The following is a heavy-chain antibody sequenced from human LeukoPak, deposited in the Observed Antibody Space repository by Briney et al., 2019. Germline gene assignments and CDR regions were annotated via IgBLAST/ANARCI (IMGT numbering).Heavy chain of an antibody. J-gene: IGHJ5*01. Sequence: GGSLRLSCAASGFTFDDYAMHWVRQAPGKGLEWVSLLSGDGGSTYYADSVKGRFTISRDNSKNSLYLQMNSLRTEDTALYYCAKDLGDSGYDLGNNWFDSWGQGTLVTVSS. CDR3: AKDLGDSGYDLGNNWFDS. D-gene: IGHD5-12*01. CDR1: GFTFDDYA. V-gene: IGHV3-43*02. CDR2: LSGDGGST.